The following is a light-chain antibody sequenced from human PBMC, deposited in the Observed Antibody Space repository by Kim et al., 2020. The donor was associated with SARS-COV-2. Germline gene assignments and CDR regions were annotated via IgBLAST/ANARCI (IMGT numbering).Light chain of an antibody. CDR2: EAS. CDR1: QGLSHS. J-gene: IGKJ1*01. Sequence: PWPPGEGVTLSCRAGQGLSHSLAGYHQKPGQVPRLLSYEASHRAPGIPARFVGSGSGTDFSLTITSVEPEDFAVYYCQLQNTWKTFGQGTKVDIK. V-gene: IGKV3-11*01. CDR3: QLQNTWKT.